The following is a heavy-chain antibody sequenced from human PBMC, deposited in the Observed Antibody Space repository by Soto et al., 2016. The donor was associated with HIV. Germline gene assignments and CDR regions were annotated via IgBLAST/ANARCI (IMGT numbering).Heavy chain of an antibody. CDR2: INHSGST. CDR1: GGSFSGYY. D-gene: IGHD2-15*01. V-gene: IGHV4-34*01. CDR3: ARGLGSEYCSDNGCYDRTDAFDY. Sequence: QVQLQQWGAGLLKPSETLSLTCAVYGGSFSGYYWTWIRQPPGKGLEWIGEINHSGSTKYNPSLKSRVSISVDMSKNQFSLKLSSVTAADTAVYYCARGLGSEYCSDNGCYDRTDAFDYLGTKRQWSPSLQ. J-gene: IGHJ3*02.